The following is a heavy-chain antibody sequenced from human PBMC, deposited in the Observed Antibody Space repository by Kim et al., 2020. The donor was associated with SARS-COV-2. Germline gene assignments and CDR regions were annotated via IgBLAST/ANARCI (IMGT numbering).Heavy chain of an antibody. V-gene: IGHV4-39*01. D-gene: IGHD2-21*01. J-gene: IGHJ4*02. CDR2: IYYSGST. CDR3: ARLVALSRATDY. Sequence: SETLSLTCTVSGGSISSSSYYWGWIRQPPGKGLEWIGSIYYSGSTYYNPSLKSRVTISVDTSKNQFSLKLSSVTAADTAVYYCARLVALSRATDYWGQGTLVTVSS. CDR1: GGSISSSSYY.